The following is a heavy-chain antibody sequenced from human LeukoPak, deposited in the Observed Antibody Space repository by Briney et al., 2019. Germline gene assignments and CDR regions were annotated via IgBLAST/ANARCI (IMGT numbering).Heavy chain of an antibody. D-gene: IGHD4-17*01. CDR2: IYYSGST. Sequence: SETLSLTCTVSGGSVSSGSYYWSWIRQPPGKGLEWIGYIYYSGSTNYNPSLKSRVTISVDTSKNQFSLKLSSVTAADTAVYYCARGFAPGDYGDYVDWFDPWGQGTLVTVSS. J-gene: IGHJ5*02. CDR1: GGSVSSGSYY. V-gene: IGHV4-61*01. CDR3: ARGFAPGDYGDYVDWFDP.